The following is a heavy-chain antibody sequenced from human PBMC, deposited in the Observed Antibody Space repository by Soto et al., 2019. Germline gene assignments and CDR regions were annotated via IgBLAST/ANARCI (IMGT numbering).Heavy chain of an antibody. Sequence: SETLSLTCRVAGGSISSSIYYWGWIRQPPGKDLEWIGSIYYSGSTYDNPSLKSRVTMSVDTSKNQFSLKLSFVTAADTAVYYCARHLSSARLYDYLASWGQGTLVTAP. D-gene: IGHD2-8*01. CDR2: IYYSGST. CDR3: ARHLSSARLYDYLAS. J-gene: IGHJ4*02. CDR1: GGSISSSIYY. V-gene: IGHV4-39*01.